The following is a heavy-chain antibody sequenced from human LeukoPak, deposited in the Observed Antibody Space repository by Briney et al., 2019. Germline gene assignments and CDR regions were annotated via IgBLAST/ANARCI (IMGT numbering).Heavy chain of an antibody. CDR2: IYYSGST. V-gene: IGHV4-31*03. CDR3: ASHSYGSKGWFDP. Sequence: SETLSLTCTVSGGSISSGGYYWSWIRQHPGKGLEWIGYIYYSGSTYYNPSLKSRVTISVDTSKNQFSLKLSSVTAADTAVYYCASHSYGSKGWFDPWGQGTLVTVSS. CDR1: GGSISSGGYY. D-gene: IGHD5-18*01. J-gene: IGHJ5*02.